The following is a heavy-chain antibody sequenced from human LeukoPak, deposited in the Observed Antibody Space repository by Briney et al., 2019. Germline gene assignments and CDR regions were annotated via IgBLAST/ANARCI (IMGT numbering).Heavy chain of an antibody. CDR2: IKSKTRGGTT. J-gene: IGHJ4*02. Sequence: GGSLRLSCAASGFTFTSAWMTWVRQAPGKGLEWVGRIKSKTRGGTTDYAAPVNGRFTISRDDSKNTVLLQMNNLKTEDTAVYYCTTSPVPGIDYWGQGTLVTVSS. CDR1: GFTFTSAW. D-gene: IGHD4-17*01. CDR3: TTSPVPGIDY. V-gene: IGHV3-15*01.